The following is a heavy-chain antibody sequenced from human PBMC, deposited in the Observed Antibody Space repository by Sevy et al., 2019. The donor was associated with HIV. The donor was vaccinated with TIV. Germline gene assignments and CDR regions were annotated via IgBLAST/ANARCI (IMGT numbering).Heavy chain of an antibody. CDR3: ARDNGNYYPDAFDI. D-gene: IGHD3-22*01. CDR1: GFTFSSYW. CDR2: IKQDGSEK. V-gene: IGHV3-7*01. J-gene: IGHJ3*02. Sequence: GGSLRLSCAASGFTFSSYWMSWVRQAPGKGLEWVANIKQDGSEKYYVDSVKGRFTISRDNAKNSLYLQMKSLRAEETAVYYCARDNGNYYPDAFDIWGQGTMVTVSS.